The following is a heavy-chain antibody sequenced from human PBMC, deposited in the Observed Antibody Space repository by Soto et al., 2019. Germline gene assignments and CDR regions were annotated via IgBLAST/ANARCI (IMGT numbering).Heavy chain of an antibody. D-gene: IGHD4-17*01. CDR1: GFSLSTSGVG. Sequence: QITLKESGPTLVKPTQTLTLTCTFSGFSLSTSGVGVGWIRQPPGKALEWLALTYWDDDKRYSPSLKSRLTITKNTSKNQVVLTMTNMDPVDTATYYCAHRQRTVYFDYWGQGTLVTVSS. CDR2: TYWDDDK. J-gene: IGHJ4*02. CDR3: AHRQRTVYFDY. V-gene: IGHV2-5*02.